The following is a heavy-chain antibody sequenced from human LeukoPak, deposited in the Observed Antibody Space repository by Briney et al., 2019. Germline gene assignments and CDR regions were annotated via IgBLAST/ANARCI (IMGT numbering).Heavy chain of an antibody. CDR3: ARDSALYYYGSGSYYNGAYYYGMDV. D-gene: IGHD3-10*01. CDR2: ISYDGSNK. V-gene: IGHV3-30-3*01. Sequence: PGRSLRLSCAASGFTFSSYAMHWVRQAPGKGLEWVAVISYDGSNKYYADSVKGRFTISRDNSKNTLYLQMNSLRAEDTAVYYCARDSALYYYGSGSYYNGAYYYGMDVWGQGTTVTVSS. CDR1: GFTFSSYA. J-gene: IGHJ6*02.